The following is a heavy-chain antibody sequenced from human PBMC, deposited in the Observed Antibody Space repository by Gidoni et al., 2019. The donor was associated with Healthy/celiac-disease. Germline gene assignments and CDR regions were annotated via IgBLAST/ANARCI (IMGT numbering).Heavy chain of an antibody. CDR1: GYTFPGHY. V-gene: IGHV1-2*06. CDR2: INPNSGGT. J-gene: IGHJ6*02. Sequence: QVQLVQSGAEVKKPGASVKVSCKVSGYTFPGHYMHWVRQAPGHGLEWMGRINPNSGGTNDAQKFQGRVTMTRETSISTAYMELSRLGSDDTAVYYCARAPGWSGYYGELPHYGMDVWGQGTTVTVSS. CDR3: ARAPGWSGYYGELPHYGMDV. D-gene: IGHD3-3*01.